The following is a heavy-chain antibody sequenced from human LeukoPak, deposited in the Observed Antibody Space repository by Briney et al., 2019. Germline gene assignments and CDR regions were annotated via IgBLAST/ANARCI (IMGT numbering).Heavy chain of an antibody. CDR1: GYTLTELS. V-gene: IGHV1-24*01. J-gene: IGHJ5*02. D-gene: IGHD2-2*01. CDR2: FDPEDGET. CDR3: ARAQHHIVVVPAALRIDP. Sequence: RASVKVSCKVSGYTLTELSMHWVRQAPGKGLEWMGGFDPEDGETIYAQKFQGRVTMTRDTSISTAYMELSRLRSDDTAVYYCARAQHHIVVVPAALRIDPWGQGTLVTVSS.